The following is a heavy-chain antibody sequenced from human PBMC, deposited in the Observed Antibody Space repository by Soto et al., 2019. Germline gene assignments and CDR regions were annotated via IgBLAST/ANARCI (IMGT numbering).Heavy chain of an antibody. V-gene: IGHV1-46*01. Sequence: AXVKVYCKASGYTFTSYYIHWVRQAPGQGLEWMGVINPTGGTTSYAQNFQGRVTMTTDTSTSTVYMDLSSLRSGDAAVYYCARVCGGDCHHGMDVWGQGTTVTVSS. D-gene: IGHD2-21*02. J-gene: IGHJ6*02. CDR1: GYTFTSYY. CDR2: INPTGGTT. CDR3: ARVCGGDCHHGMDV.